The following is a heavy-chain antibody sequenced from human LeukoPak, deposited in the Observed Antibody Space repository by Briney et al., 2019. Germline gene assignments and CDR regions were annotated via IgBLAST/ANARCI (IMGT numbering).Heavy chain of an antibody. D-gene: IGHD3-22*01. J-gene: IGHJ4*02. Sequence: ASVKVSCKASGYTFTGYYMHWVRQAPGQGLEWKGWINPNSGGTNYAQKFQGRVTMTRDTSISTAYMELSRLRSDDTAVYYCARVGSSGYYSSPLNYWGQGTLVTVSS. CDR3: ARVGSSGYYSSPLNY. CDR2: INPNSGGT. CDR1: GYTFTGYY. V-gene: IGHV1-2*02.